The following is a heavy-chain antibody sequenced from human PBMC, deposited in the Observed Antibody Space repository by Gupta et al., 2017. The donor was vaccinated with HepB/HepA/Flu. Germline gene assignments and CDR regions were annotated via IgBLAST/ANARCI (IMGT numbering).Heavy chain of an antibody. CDR2: ISGGGE. CDR1: GFTFSNYA. Sequence: GQPGGSLRLSCAVSGFTFSNYAMSWVRQAPGKGLEWVSSISGGGEYYADSVKGRFTISRDTSKNTLYLQMNSLRVDDTAIYYCVKPPRSNWGPAYWGQGTLITVSS. CDR3: VKPPRSNWGPAY. V-gene: IGHV3-23*01. J-gene: IGHJ4*02. D-gene: IGHD7-27*01.